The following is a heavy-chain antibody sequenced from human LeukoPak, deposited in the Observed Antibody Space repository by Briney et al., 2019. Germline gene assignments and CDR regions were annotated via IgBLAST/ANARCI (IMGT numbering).Heavy chain of an antibody. CDR2: ISAYTGNT. V-gene: IGHV1-18*01. CDR1: GGTFSSYA. CDR3: ARVASTTCDCPDYFDY. D-gene: IGHD2-2*01. J-gene: IGHJ4*02. Sequence: ASVKVSCKASGGTFSSYAITWVRQAPGQGLEWMGWISAYTGNTNYAPKFQGRVTMTTDTSTSTAHMELRSLTSDDAAVYYCARVASTTCDCPDYFDYWGQGTLVTVSS.